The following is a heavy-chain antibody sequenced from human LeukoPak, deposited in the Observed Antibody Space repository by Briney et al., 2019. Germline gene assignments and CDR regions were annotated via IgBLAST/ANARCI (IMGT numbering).Heavy chain of an antibody. CDR3: ARVVRDGYNFHGFDY. V-gene: IGHV4-59*01. J-gene: IGHJ4*02. Sequence: SETLSLTCTVSGGSISSYYWSWIRQPPGKGLEWIGYIYYSGSTNYNPSLKSRVTISVDMSKNQFSLKLSSVTAADTAVYYCARVVRDGYNFHGFDYWGQGTLVTVSS. D-gene: IGHD5-24*01. CDR1: GGSISSYY. CDR2: IYYSGST.